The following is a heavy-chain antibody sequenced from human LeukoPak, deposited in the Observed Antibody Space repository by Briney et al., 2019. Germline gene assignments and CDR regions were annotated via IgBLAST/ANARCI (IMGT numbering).Heavy chain of an antibody. CDR1: GGSISSGGYY. D-gene: IGHD1-26*01. Sequence: SQTLSLTCTVSGGSISSGGYYWSWIRQPAGKALEWIGRIYISGSTNYNPSLQSRVTISVDTSKNQFSLKLNSVTAADTAVYYCACGSYWRNPDYWGQGTLVTVSS. CDR2: IYISGST. V-gene: IGHV4-61*02. J-gene: IGHJ4*02. CDR3: ACGSYWRNPDY.